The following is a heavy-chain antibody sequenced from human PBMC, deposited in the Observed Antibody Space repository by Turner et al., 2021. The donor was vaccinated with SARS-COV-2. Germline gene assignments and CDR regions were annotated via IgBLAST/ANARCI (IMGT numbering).Heavy chain of an antibody. CDR3: ATDSYGTL. V-gene: IGHV1-69*01. Sequence: QVHLVQSGTAVKKPGSSVKVSCKASGGTFSSYAISWVRQAPGQGLEWMGGIIPIFGTANYARRFQGRVTITADESASTVYMELSSLRSEDTAVYYCATDSYGTLWGQGTLVTVSS. J-gene: IGHJ4*02. CDR1: GGTFSSYA. D-gene: IGHD5-18*01. CDR2: IIPIFGTA.